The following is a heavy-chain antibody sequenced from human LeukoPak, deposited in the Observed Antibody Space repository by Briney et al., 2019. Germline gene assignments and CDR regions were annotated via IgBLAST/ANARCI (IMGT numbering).Heavy chain of an antibody. D-gene: IGHD3-22*01. CDR3: ARWYYYETSGLYYGSFDN. Sequence: GGSLRLSCVASGFTFDDYAMHWVRQAPGKGLEWVAGINWNSVSAVYADSLKGRLTISRDNAKNSLYLQMNSLRAEDTAVYYCARWYYYETSGLYYGSFDNWGQGTLVTVSS. V-gene: IGHV3-9*01. CDR2: INWNSVSA. CDR1: GFTFDDYA. J-gene: IGHJ5*02.